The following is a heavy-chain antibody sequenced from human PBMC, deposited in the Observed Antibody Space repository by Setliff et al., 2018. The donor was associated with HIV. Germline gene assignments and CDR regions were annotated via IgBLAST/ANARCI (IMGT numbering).Heavy chain of an antibody. Sequence: SETLSLTCSVSGGSISSSTYYWGWIRQPPGKGLEWIGDIFYTGSTYYNPSLKSRVAISVDTSENQFSLKLNSVTAADTAVYFCARFPTVVTAPGFWGRGTLVTVSS. CDR2: IFYTGST. CDR3: ARFPTVVTAPGF. CDR1: GGSISSSTYY. J-gene: IGHJ4*02. D-gene: IGHD2-21*02. V-gene: IGHV4-39*01.